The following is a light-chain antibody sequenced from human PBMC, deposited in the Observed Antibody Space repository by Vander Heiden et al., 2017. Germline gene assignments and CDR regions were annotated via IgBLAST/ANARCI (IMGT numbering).Light chain of an antibody. J-gene: IGKJ4*01. Sequence: DIVMTQSPLSLPVPPGEPASTSCRSSQSLLHSNGYNYLDWYLQKPGQSPQLLIYLGSNRASGVPDRFSGSGSGTDFTLKISRVEAEDVGVYYCMQALQTPQLTFGGGTKVEIK. CDR1: QSLLHSNGYNY. CDR2: LGS. CDR3: MQALQTPQLT. V-gene: IGKV2-28*01.